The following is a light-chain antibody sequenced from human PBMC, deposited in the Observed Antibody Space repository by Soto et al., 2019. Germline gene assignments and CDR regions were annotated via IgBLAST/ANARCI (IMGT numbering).Light chain of an antibody. J-gene: IGKJ3*01. CDR3: QQYENSPPT. CDR1: QDISNY. V-gene: IGKV1-33*01. CDR2: DVS. Sequence: DIQMTQSPSSLSASVGDRVTITCQATQDISNYLNWYQQKPGKAPKLLIYDVSNLETGVPSRFSGSRSGTDFTFTISSLQPDDIATYYFQQYENSPPTCGPGTTVDIK.